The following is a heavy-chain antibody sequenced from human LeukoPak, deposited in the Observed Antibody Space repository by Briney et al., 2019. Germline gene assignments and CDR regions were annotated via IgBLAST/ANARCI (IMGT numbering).Heavy chain of an antibody. D-gene: IGHD3-22*01. CDR1: GGSVSDYY. Sequence: SETLSLTCTISGGSVSDYYWSWIRQPPGKGLEWIGEINHSGSTTYKPSLKSRVTISVDTSKNQFSLKLSSVTAADTAVYYCARGRGRGVLITTSRRSFWFDSWGQGTLVTVSS. V-gene: IGHV4-34*01. CDR2: INHSGST. J-gene: IGHJ5*01. CDR3: ARGRGRGVLITTSRRSFWFDS.